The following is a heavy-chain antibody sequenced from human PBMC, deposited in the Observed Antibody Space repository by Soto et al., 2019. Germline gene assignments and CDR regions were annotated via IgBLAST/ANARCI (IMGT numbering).Heavy chain of an antibody. CDR2: IYHSGNT. CDR1: GGSISSSVNY. Sequence: SETLSLTCTVSGGSISSSVNYWSWIRQRPGKGLEWMGHIYHSGNTYYNPSLESRIIISVDTSENQFSLKLTSVTAADTAVYYCALCVGYDRSYYFVLSCQGPLVTVFS. J-gene: IGHJ4*02. D-gene: IGHD5-12*01. V-gene: IGHV4-31*03. CDR3: ALCVGYDRSYYFVL.